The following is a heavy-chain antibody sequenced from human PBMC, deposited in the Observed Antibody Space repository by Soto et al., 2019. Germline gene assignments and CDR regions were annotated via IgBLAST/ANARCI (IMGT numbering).Heavy chain of an antibody. CDR3: ARDHGIVVVLAAMLPNAFDI. V-gene: IGHV1-18*01. J-gene: IGHJ3*02. CDR1: GYTFTSYG. CDR2: ISAYNGNT. Sequence: ASVKVSCKASGYTFTSYGISWVRQAPGQGLEWMGWISAYNGNTNYAQKLQGRVTMTTDTSTSTAYMELRSLRSDDTAVYYCARDHGIVVVLAAMLPNAFDIWGQGTMVTVS. D-gene: IGHD2-2*01.